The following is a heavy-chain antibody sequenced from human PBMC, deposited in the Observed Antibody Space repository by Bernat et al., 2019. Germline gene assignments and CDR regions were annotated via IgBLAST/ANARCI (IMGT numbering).Heavy chain of an antibody. V-gene: IGHV1-2*02. CDR3: ARGPAGYYGSSDYYLGAFDV. Sequence: QVQVVQSGAEVKKPGASVKVSCKASGYIFTGYYMHWVRQAPGQGLEWMGWINPNSGGIKYAQKFQGRVTMTRDTSVSTAYMELSRLRSDDTAVYYCARGPAGYYGSSDYYLGAFDVWGQGTMVTVSS. CDR2: INPNSGGI. D-gene: IGHD3-22*01. J-gene: IGHJ3*01. CDR1: GYIFTGYY.